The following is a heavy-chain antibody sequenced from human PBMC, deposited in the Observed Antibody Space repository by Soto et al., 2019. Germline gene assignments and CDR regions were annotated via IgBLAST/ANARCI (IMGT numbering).Heavy chain of an antibody. CDR3: ARSHSFDGSIYHYYFDF. Sequence: SETLSLTCTVSGGSISTYYWSWIRQPPGGTLEWIGYIYASGATTYNPSLESRVTMSVDMPNNEFSLELTSLTAADTAVYYCARSHSFDGSIYHYYFDFWGQGTLVTVSS. CDR2: IYASGAT. V-gene: IGHV4-59*01. D-gene: IGHD3-10*01. CDR1: GGSISTYY. J-gene: IGHJ4*02.